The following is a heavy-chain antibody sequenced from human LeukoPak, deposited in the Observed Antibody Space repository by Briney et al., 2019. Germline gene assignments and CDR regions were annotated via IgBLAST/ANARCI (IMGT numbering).Heavy chain of an antibody. D-gene: IGHD6-13*01. CDR2: ISGDERYT. CDR3: AKGLSSTPSNDAFDI. Sequence: GGSLRLSCSVFGFTFSSYTMHWVRQTPGKGLEFISTISGDERYTNYADSVKGRFTISRDNSRDTLYLQMNSLRAEDTAVYYCAKGLSSTPSNDAFDIWGQGTMVTVS. CDR1: GFTFSSYT. V-gene: IGHV3-64*04. J-gene: IGHJ3*02.